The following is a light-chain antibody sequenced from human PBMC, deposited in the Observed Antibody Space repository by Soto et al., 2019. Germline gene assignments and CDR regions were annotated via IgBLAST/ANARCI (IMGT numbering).Light chain of an antibody. CDR2: KAS. CDR3: QQYSSYSWT. J-gene: IGKJ1*01. CDR1: QSISSW. V-gene: IGKV1-5*03. Sequence: DIQMTQSPSTLSASVGDRVTITCRASQSISSWLAWYQQKAGKAPTLLIYKASNLESWVPSRFSGSGSGTEFTLTISSMKPDDFAAYDCQQYSSYSWTFGQGTKVEI.